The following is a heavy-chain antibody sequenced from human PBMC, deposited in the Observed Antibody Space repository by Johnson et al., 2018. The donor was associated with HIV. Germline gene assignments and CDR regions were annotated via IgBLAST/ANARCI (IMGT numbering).Heavy chain of an antibody. CDR1: GFTFSTYG. Sequence: VQLVESGGGLVQPGGSLRLSCAASGFTFSTYGMHWVRQAPGKGLEWVAFIRDDGSNKHYIESVKGRFTISRDNSKNTLYLQMNSLRGEDTAVYYCARAYGDYEDAFDIWGQGTMVTVSS. CDR2: IRDDGSNK. J-gene: IGHJ3*02. CDR3: ARAYGDYEDAFDI. D-gene: IGHD4-17*01. V-gene: IGHV3-30*02.